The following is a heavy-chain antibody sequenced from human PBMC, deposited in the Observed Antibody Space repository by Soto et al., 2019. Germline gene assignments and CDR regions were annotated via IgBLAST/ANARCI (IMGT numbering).Heavy chain of an antibody. D-gene: IGHD2-15*01. CDR3: ASDLGGWPHS. CDR2: IHAGNGNT. CDR1: GYTFTSYA. V-gene: IGHV1-3*01. J-gene: IGHJ4*02. Sequence: QVQLVQSGAEVKKPGASVKVSCKASGYTFTSYAMHWVRQAPGQRLEWMGWIHAGNGNTKYSQKFQGRVTITRDTSASTGYMELSSLRSEETAVYYCASDLGGWPHSWGQGPLVTVSS.